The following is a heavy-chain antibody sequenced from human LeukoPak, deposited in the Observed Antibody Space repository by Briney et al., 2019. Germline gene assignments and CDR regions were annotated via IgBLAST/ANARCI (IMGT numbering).Heavy chain of an antibody. CDR1: GFIFSSYT. V-gene: IGHV3-21*04. CDR3: AVGPDDILTGYWTWNYMDV. Sequence: GGSLRLSCAASGFIFSSYTMNWVRQAPGKGLEWVSSISGSATFIDYADPVKGRFTISRDNTKNSLYLQMNSLRAEDTAVYYCAVGPDDILTGYWTWNYMDVWGKGTTVTVSS. CDR2: ISGSATFI. D-gene: IGHD3-9*01. J-gene: IGHJ6*03.